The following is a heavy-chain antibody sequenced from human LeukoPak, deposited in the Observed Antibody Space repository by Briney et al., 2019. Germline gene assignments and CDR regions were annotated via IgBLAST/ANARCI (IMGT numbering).Heavy chain of an antibody. J-gene: IGHJ6*02. CDR1: GGTFNSYA. Sequence: SVKVSCKASGGTFNSYAISWVRQAPGQGLEWMGGIIPIFGTANYAQKFQGRVTITTDESTSTAYMELSSLRSEDTAVYYCARVLTGYYYYGMDVWGQGTTVTVSS. CDR3: ARVLTGYYYYGMDV. CDR2: IIPIFGTA. D-gene: IGHD3-16*01. V-gene: IGHV1-69*05.